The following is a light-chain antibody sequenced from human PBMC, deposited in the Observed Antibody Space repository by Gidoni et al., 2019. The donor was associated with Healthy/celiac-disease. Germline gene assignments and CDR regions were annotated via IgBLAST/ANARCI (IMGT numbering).Light chain of an antibody. CDR3: MQALQTPPT. Sequence: DIVMTQSPLSLPVTPGEPASISCRSSQSLLHSNGYNYLDWYLQKPGQSPQLLIYLGSNRASGVPDRFSGSGSGTDFTWKISRVEAEDVGVYYCMQALQTPPTFXPXTKVDIK. J-gene: IGKJ3*01. V-gene: IGKV2-28*01. CDR1: QSLLHSNGYNY. CDR2: LGS.